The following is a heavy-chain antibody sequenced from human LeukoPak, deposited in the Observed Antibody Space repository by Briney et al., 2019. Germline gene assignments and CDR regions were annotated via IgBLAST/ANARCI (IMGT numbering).Heavy chain of an antibody. V-gene: IGHV3-66*01. D-gene: IGHD3-9*01. CDR3: VRAGYDILTGYYDPLDY. J-gene: IGHJ4*02. Sequence: GGSLRLSCAASGFTVSSNYMSWVRQAPGKGLEWVSVIYSGGSTYYADSVKGRFTISRDNSKNTLYLQMNSLRAEDTAVYYCVRAGYDILTGYYDPLDYWGQGTLVTVSS. CDR1: GFTVSSNY. CDR2: IYSGGST.